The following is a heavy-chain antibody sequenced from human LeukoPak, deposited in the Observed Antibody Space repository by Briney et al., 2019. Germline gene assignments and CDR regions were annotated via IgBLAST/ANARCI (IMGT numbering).Heavy chain of an antibody. Sequence: SETLSLTCAVYGGSFSGYYWSWIRQPPGKGLEWIGEINHSGSTNYNPSLKSRVTISVDTSKNQFSLKLSSVTAADTAVYYCARDKADTYYYYYYMDVWGKGTTVTVSS. CDR2: INHSGST. V-gene: IGHV4-34*01. D-gene: IGHD6-25*01. J-gene: IGHJ6*03. CDR1: GGSFSGYY. CDR3: ARDKADTYYYYYYMDV.